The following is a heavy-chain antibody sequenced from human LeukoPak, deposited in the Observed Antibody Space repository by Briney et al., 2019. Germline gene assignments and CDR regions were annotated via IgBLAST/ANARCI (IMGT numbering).Heavy chain of an antibody. D-gene: IGHD2-2*01. CDR1: GFTFSSYW. Sequence: HPGGSLRLSCAPSGFTFSSYWMHWVRQAPGKGLVWVSRINTDGSTITYADSVKGRFTISRDNAKNTLYLQMNSLRGEDTAVYFCARERKSSTSMDYWGQGTLVTVSS. CDR2: INTDGSTI. J-gene: IGHJ4*02. CDR3: ARERKSSTSMDY. V-gene: IGHV3-74*01.